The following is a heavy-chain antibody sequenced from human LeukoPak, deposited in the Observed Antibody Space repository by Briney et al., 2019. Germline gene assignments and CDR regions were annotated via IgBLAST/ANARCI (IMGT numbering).Heavy chain of an antibody. Sequence: GGSLRLSCAASGFTFSSYWMSWVRQAPGKGLEWVANIKQDGSEKYYVDSVKGRFTISRGNAKNSLYLQMNSLRAEDTAVYYCARDTGYDYVWGSYRYTGDWGQGTLVTVSS. CDR3: ARDTGYDYVWGSYRYTGD. J-gene: IGHJ4*02. V-gene: IGHV3-7*01. D-gene: IGHD3-16*02. CDR2: IKQDGSEK. CDR1: GFTFSSYW.